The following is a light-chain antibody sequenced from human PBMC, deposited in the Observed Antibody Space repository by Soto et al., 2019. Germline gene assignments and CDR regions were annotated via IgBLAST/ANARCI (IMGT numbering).Light chain of an antibody. CDR1: QSVSSY. J-gene: IGKJ2*01. CDR2: DAS. Sequence: EIVLTQSPATLSLSPGERATLSCRASQSVSSYLAWYQQKPGQAPRLLIYDASNRATGIPARFSGSGSGTDCTLTISRLDPEDFAVYYWQQRSNWPPTFGQGTKLEMK. CDR3: QQRSNWPPT. V-gene: IGKV3-11*01.